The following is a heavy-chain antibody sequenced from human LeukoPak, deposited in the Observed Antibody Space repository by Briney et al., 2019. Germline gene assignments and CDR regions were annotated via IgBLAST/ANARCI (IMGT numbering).Heavy chain of an antibody. J-gene: IGHJ4*02. CDR1: GGSFSGYY. CDR2: INHSGST. Sequence: PSETLSLTCAVYGGSFSGYYWSWIRQPPGKGLEWIGEINHSGSTNYNPSLKSRVTISVDTSKNQFSPKLSSVTAADTAVYYCARGETVTTERSRKYYFDYWGQGTLVTVSS. D-gene: IGHD4-11*01. CDR3: ARGETVTTERSRKYYFDY. V-gene: IGHV4-34*01.